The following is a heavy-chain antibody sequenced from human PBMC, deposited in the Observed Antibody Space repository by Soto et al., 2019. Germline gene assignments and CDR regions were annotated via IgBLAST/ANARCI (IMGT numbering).Heavy chain of an antibody. Sequence: QVQLVQSGAEVKKPGSSVKVSCKASGGTFSNYALSWVRQAPGQGLEWMGDIIPIFGTTNNAQKFQGRVTITADEATSTAYMELSSLRSEYTAVYYCASRGEREYYDTSGYGWGQCTLVTVSS. J-gene: IGHJ1*01. CDR2: IIPIFGTT. V-gene: IGHV1-69*12. D-gene: IGHD3-22*01. CDR3: ASRGEREYYDTSGYG. CDR1: GGTFSNYA.